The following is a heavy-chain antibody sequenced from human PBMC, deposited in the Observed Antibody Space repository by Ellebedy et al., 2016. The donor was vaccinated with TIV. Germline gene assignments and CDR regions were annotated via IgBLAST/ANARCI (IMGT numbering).Heavy chain of an antibody. Sequence: GESLKISXAASGFTFRSYSMIWVRQAPGKGLEWVGRIHSKLGDGTVHYGAPVKGRFTISRDDSTSTLYLQMNSLKIEDTAVYYCYRDGGDYPVRGFWGQGTLVIVSS. J-gene: IGHJ4*02. CDR1: GFTFRSYS. D-gene: IGHD2-21*02. V-gene: IGHV3-15*07. CDR3: YRDGGDYPVRGF. CDR2: IHSKLGDGTV.